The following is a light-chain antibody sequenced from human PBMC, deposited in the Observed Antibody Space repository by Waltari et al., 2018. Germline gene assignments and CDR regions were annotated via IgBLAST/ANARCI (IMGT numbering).Light chain of an antibody. Sequence: DLVMTQSPLSLPITPGQPASISCRSSQSLIHSNGNTYLNWYQQKPRQPPRLLIYQVSNRYSGVPDRFSGSGAGTDYTLKISRVEAEDVGVYYCGQGANFPTFGQGTKVEI. V-gene: IGKV2-30*02. CDR1: QSLIHSNGNTY. J-gene: IGKJ1*01. CDR3: GQGANFPT. CDR2: QVS.